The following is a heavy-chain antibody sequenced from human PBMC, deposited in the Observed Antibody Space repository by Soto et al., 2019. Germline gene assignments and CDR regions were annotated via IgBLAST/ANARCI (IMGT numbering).Heavy chain of an antibody. CDR1: GFTFSNAW. CDR2: IKSKTDGGTT. D-gene: IGHD6-13*01. Sequence: GGSLRISCAGSGFTFSNAWMSWVRQAPGKGLEWVGRIKSKTDGGTTDYAAPVKGRFTISRDDSKNTLYLQMNSLKTEDTAVYYCTTATSSSSPWTHYHCGMDVWGQGPTVTVSS. CDR3: TTATSSSSPWTHYHCGMDV. J-gene: IGHJ6*02. V-gene: IGHV3-15*01.